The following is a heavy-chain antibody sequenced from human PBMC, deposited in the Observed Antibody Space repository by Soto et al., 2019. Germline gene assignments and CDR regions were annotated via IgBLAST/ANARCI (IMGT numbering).Heavy chain of an antibody. CDR3: ARDYGDYHFGY. Sequence: ASVKVSCKDSGYTFHGYYMHWVRQAPGKGLEWMRWINPNSGGTNYAQKCQGWVTMTRDTSISTAYMERSRLRSDDTAVYYWARDYGDYHFGYWGQGTLVTVSS. CDR1: GYTFHGYY. V-gene: IGHV1-2*04. CDR2: INPNSGGT. D-gene: IGHD4-17*01. J-gene: IGHJ4*02.